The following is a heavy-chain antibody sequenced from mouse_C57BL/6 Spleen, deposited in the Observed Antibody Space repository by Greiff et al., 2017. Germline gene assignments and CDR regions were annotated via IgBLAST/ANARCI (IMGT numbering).Heavy chain of an antibody. CDR2: INPGSGGT. D-gene: IGHD3-2*02. Sequence: VQLVESGAELVRPGTSVKVSCKASGYAFTNYLIEWVKQRPGQGLEWIGVINPGSGGTNYNEKFKGKATLTADKSSSTAYMQLSSLTSEDSAVYFCAKTAQATAWFAYWGQGTLVTVSA. CDR1: GYAFTNYL. CDR3: AKTAQATAWFAY. V-gene: IGHV1-54*01. J-gene: IGHJ3*01.